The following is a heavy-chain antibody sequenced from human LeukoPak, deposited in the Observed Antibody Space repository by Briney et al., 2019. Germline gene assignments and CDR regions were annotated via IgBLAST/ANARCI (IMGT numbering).Heavy chain of an antibody. CDR1: GFSFSDYY. V-gene: IGHV3-11*05. CDR2: ISSSSSYT. D-gene: IGHD1-26*01. J-gene: IGHJ4*02. CDR3: ARDKWELRD. Sequence: GGSLRLSCAASGFSFSDYYMTWIRQAPGKGLEWVSYISSSSSYTNYADSVKGRFTISRDNAKNSLYLQMNSLRAEDTAVYYCARDKWELRDWGQGTLVTVSS.